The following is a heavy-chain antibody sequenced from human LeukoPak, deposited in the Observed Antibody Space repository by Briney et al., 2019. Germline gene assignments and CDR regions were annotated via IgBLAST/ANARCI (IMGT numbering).Heavy chain of an antibody. J-gene: IGHJ5*02. CDR2: ITRSSTTI. CDR1: GFNFSIYS. CDR3: AGGDYNWNGFDP. V-gene: IGHV3-48*01. Sequence: GGSLRLSCAASGFNFSIYSMNWVRQAPGKGLEWVSYITRSSTTIYYADSVKGRFTISRDNAKNSLYLQMNGLRVEDAAIYYCAGGDYNWNGFDPWAREPWSPSPQ. D-gene: IGHD1-20*01.